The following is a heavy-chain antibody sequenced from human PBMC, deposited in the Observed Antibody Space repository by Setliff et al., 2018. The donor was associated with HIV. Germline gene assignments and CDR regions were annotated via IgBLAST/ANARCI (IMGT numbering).Heavy chain of an antibody. D-gene: IGHD2-15*01. V-gene: IGHV4-39*01. J-gene: IGHJ5*01. CDR3: ARSIVVVVAATPLGWFDS. Sequence: KPSETLSLTCNVSGDSIKSSTYHWGWIRQSSGKGLEWIGSIAYSGSTSYSPSLTSRVTISVDTSNNQFSLKLSSVTAADTAVYYCARSIVVVVAATPLGWFDSWGQGTLVTVS. CDR1: GDSIKSSTYH. CDR2: IAYSGST.